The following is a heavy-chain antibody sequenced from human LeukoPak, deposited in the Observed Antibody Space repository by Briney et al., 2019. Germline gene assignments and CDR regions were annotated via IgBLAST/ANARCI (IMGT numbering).Heavy chain of an antibody. CDR1: GFTFSSYG. V-gene: IGHV3-21*01. J-gene: IGHJ4*02. D-gene: IGHD6-19*01. CDR2: ISSSSSYI. Sequence: GGSLRLSCAASGFTFSSYGMHWVRQAPGKGLEWVSSISSSSSYIYYADSVKGRFTISRDNAKNSLYLQMNSLRAEDTAVYYCARFSSSGWSTNWGQGTLVTVSS. CDR3: ARFSSSGWSTN.